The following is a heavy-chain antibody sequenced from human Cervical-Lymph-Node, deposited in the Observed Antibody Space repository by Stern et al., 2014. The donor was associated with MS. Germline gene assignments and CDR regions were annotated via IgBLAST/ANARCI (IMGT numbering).Heavy chain of an antibody. D-gene: IGHD3-10*01. CDR1: GFTFSSYG. V-gene: IGHV3-30*18. CDR3: VKRGITEVRGVRLGDY. CDR2: ISYDGSDT. Sequence: MQLVESGGGVVQSGRSLRLTCKVSGFTFSSYGMHWVRQDPGKGLEWVSVISYDGSDTYYAESVKGRFTISRDNSKNTLYLEMRSLRPEDTAVYYCVKRGITEVRGVRLGDYWGPGTLVIVSS. J-gene: IGHJ4*02.